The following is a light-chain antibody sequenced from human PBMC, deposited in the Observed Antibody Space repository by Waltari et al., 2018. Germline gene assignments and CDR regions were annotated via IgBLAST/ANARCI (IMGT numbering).Light chain of an antibody. Sequence: ETVLTQSPATLSLSPGGRATLACRASESVITFLSWYQQRPGQAPRLLIDDASKRATGIPARFSGAGSGTDFILTISNLEPEDFALYFCEQRSSWPRTFGQGTKLEMK. J-gene: IGKJ2*01. CDR3: EQRSSWPRT. CDR2: DAS. V-gene: IGKV3-11*01. CDR1: ESVITF.